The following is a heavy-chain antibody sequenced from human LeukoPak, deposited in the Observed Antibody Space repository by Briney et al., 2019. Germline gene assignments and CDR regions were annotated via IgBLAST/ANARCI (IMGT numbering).Heavy chain of an antibody. CDR3: ARRPKMGGSSGWYRGYGWFDP. Sequence: PSETLSLTCAVYGGSFSGYYWSWIRQPPGKGLEWIGEINHSGSTNYNPSLKSRVTISVDTSKNQFSLKLSSVTAADTAVYYCARRPKMGGSSGWYRGYGWFDPWGQGTLVTVSS. V-gene: IGHV4-34*01. J-gene: IGHJ5*02. CDR1: GGSFSGYY. CDR2: INHSGST. D-gene: IGHD6-19*01.